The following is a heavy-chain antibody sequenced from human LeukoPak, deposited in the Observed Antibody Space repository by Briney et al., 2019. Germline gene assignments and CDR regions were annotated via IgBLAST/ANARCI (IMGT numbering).Heavy chain of an antibody. V-gene: IGHV3-21*01. J-gene: IGHJ6*03. Sequence: GGSLRLSCAASGFTFSSYSMNWVRQAPGKGLEWVSSISSTSGYIYYADSVKGRFTISRDNAKNSLDLQMNSLRAEDTAVYYCARSPGHGGYYYYYMDVWGKGTTVTVSS. D-gene: IGHD3-10*01. CDR3: ARSPGHGGYYYYYMDV. CDR2: ISSTSGYI. CDR1: GFTFSSYS.